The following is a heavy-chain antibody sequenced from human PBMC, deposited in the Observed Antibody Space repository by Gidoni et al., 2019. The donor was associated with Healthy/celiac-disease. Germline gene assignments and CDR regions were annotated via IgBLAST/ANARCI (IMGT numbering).Heavy chain of an antibody. J-gene: IGHJ5*02. Sequence: EVQLVESGGGLVQPGRSLRLSCAASGFTFDDYAMHWVRQAPGKGLEWVSGISWNSGSIGYADSVKGRFTISRDNAKNSLYLQMNSLRAEDTALYYCAKDSYSYGARGWFDPWGQGTLVTVSS. CDR3: AKDSYSYGARGWFDP. CDR2: ISWNSGSI. V-gene: IGHV3-9*01. CDR1: GFTFDDYA. D-gene: IGHD5-18*01.